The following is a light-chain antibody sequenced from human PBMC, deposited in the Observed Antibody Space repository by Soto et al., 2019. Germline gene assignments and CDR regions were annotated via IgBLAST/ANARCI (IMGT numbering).Light chain of an antibody. Sequence: EIVMTQSPPTLSVSPGERATLSCRASQTVSSNLAWYQQKPGQAPRLLIFGASTRATGIPARFSGSGSGTEFTLTISSLQSVDLAVYYCQQYNNWPLTFGPGTKVDIK. CDR1: QTVSSN. J-gene: IGKJ3*01. CDR3: QQYNNWPLT. V-gene: IGKV3-15*01. CDR2: GAS.